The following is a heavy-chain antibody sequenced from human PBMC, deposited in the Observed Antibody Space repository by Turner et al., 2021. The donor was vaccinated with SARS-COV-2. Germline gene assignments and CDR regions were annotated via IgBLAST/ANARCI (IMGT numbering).Heavy chain of an antibody. V-gene: IGHV3-33*01. CDR1: GFTLSSYG. Sequence: QVQLVESGGGVVQPGRSLRLSCAASGFTLSSYGMHWVRQAPGKGLEWVAFIWYDGSNKYYADSMKGRFTISRDNSKNTLYLQMNSLRAEDTAVYYCARDKGEGSSGWLIPSGSYYFDYWGQGTLVTVSS. CDR2: IWYDGSNK. CDR3: ARDKGEGSSGWLIPSGSYYFDY. D-gene: IGHD6-19*01. J-gene: IGHJ4*02.